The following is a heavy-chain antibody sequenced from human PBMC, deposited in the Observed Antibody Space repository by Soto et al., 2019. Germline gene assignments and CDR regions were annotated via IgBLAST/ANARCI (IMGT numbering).Heavy chain of an antibody. D-gene: IGHD3-3*01. Sequence: WETLSLTCAVYGGSFSGYYMSWIRQPPGKGLEWIGEINHSGSTTYNPSLKSRVTISVDTSKNQFSLKLSSVTAADTAVYYCARGLNRITNFGVVIRPYYIDYWGQGTLVTVSS. V-gene: IGHV4-34*01. CDR3: ARGLNRITNFGVVIRPYYIDY. CDR2: INHSGST. CDR1: GGSFSGYY. J-gene: IGHJ4*02.